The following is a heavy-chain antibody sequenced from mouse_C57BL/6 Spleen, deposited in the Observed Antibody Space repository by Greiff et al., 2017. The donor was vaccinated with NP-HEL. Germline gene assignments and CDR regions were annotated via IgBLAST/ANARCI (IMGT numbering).Heavy chain of an antibody. CDR2: INPSTGGT. D-gene: IGHD2-3*01. CDR3: ARSGYYDNAFDY. CDR1: GYSFTGYY. Sequence: VQLQQSGPELVKPGASVKISCKASGYSFTGYYMNWVKQSPEKSLEWIGEINPSTGGTTYNQKFKAKATLTADKSSSTAYMQLKSLTSEDSAVYYCARSGYYDNAFDYWGQGTTLTVSS. J-gene: IGHJ2*01. V-gene: IGHV1-42*01.